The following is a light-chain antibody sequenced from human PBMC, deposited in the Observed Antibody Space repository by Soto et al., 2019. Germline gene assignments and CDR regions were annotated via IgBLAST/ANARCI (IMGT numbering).Light chain of an antibody. CDR2: GTS. J-gene: IGKJ4*01. CDR3: QQYNNWPLT. V-gene: IGKV3-15*01. CDR1: QSVGSN. Sequence: EIVMTPSPATLSVSPGERATLSCRASQSVGSNLAWYQQKPGQAPRLLIYGTSTRATGVPARFSGSGSGTEFTLTISSLQSEDLAVYYCQQYNNWPLTFGGGTKVEIK.